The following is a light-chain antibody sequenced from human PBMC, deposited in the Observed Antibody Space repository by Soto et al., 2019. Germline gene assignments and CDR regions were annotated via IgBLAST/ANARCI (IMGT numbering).Light chain of an antibody. CDR3: SSYTSSPVV. V-gene: IGLV2-14*01. Sequence: QSALTQPASVSGSPGQSITISCTGTSNDVGGYNYVSWYQQHPGKAPKLMIYDVSNRPSGVSNRFSGSKSGNTASLTISGLQAEDEADYYCSSYTSSPVVFGGGTKLTVL. CDR1: SNDVGGYNY. J-gene: IGLJ2*01. CDR2: DVS.